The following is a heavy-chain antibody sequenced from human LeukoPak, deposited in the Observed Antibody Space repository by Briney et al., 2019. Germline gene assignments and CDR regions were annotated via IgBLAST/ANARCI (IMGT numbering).Heavy chain of an antibody. D-gene: IGHD1-26*01. CDR2: IHSGGDT. Sequence: GGSLRLSCAASGVAVSSNYMTWVRQAPGKGLEWISVIHSGGDTYYADSVKGRFTISRDDSKNTLYLQMNSLRAEDTAVYYCARRENSGYFDYWGQGTLVTVSS. CDR3: ARRENSGYFDY. V-gene: IGHV3-66*02. CDR1: GVAVSSNY. J-gene: IGHJ4*02.